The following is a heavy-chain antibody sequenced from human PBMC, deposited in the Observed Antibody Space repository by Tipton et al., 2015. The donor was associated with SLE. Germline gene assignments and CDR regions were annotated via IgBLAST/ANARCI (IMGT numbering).Heavy chain of an antibody. V-gene: IGHV1-69*01. CDR3: ALGILTGYSLDY. CDR2: IMPMSGTA. J-gene: IGHJ4*02. Sequence: QLVQSGAEVKKPGSSVKVSCKASGGTFRNYVISWVRQAPGQGLEWVGGIMPMSGTANYAQKLQGRVTITADESTLTANMELTSLRSEDTAVYYCALGILTGYSLDYWGQGTLVTVSS. CDR1: GGTFRNYV. D-gene: IGHD3-9*01.